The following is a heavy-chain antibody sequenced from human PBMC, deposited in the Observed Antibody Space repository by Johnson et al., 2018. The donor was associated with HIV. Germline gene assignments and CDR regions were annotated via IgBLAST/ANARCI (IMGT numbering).Heavy chain of an antibody. CDR1: GFTFSSYA. CDR3: ARRYSGSYGAFDI. V-gene: IGHV3-48*04. Sequence: VQLVESGGGVVQPGRSLRLSCAASGFTFSSYAMHWVRQAPGKGLECLSYITSSGSSVYYTTFVKGRFTISRDNAKASVSLWMNRLRAEATAVYYCARRYSGSYGAFDIWGQGTMVTVSS. CDR2: ITSSGSSV. J-gene: IGHJ3*02. D-gene: IGHD1-26*01.